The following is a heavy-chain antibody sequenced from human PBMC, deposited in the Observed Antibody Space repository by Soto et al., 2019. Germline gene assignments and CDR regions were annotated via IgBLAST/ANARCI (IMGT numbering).Heavy chain of an antibody. CDR2: ISGSGGST. CDR1: GFTFSSYA. V-gene: IGHV3-23*01. Sequence: GGSLRLSCAASGFTFSSYAMSWVRQAPGKGLEWVSAISGSGGSTYYADSVKGRFTISRDNSKNTLYLQMNSLRAEDTAVYYCAKDFPGGAASRYYYYYYGMDVWGQGTTVTVSS. D-gene: IGHD1-26*01. CDR3: AKDFPGGAASRYYYYYYGMDV. J-gene: IGHJ6*02.